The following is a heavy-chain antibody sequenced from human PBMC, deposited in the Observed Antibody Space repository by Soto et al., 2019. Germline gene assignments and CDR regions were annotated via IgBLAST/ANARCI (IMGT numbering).Heavy chain of an antibody. CDR3: ALLPRGDRRNFQH. CDR2: IYYSGST. V-gene: IGHV4-30-4*01. J-gene: IGHJ1*01. Sequence: QVQLQESGPGLVKPSQTLSLTCTVSGGSISSGDYYWSWIRQPPGKGLEWIGYIYYSGSTYYNPSLRSRVTISVDTSKNQFALKLSSVTAADTAVYYCALLPRGDRRNFQHWGQGTLVTVSS. D-gene: IGHD2-21*02. CDR1: GGSISSGDYY.